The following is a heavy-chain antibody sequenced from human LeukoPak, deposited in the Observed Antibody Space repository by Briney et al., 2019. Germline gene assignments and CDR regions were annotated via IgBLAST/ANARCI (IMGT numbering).Heavy chain of an antibody. CDR3: ARDRPTGGVVLDY. CDR2: IKQDGSEK. CDR1: GFTFSSYW. Sequence: GGSLRLSCAASGFTFSSYWMSWVRQAPGKGLEWVANIKQDGSEKYYVDSVKGRFTISRDNAKNSLYLQMNSLRAEDTAVYYCARDRPTGGVVLDYWGQGTLVTVSS. V-gene: IGHV3-7*01. J-gene: IGHJ4*02. D-gene: IGHD6-6*01.